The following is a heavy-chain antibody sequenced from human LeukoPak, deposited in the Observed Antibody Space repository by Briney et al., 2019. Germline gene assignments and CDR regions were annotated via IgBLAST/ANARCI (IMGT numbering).Heavy chain of an antibody. CDR1: GGSFSGYY. CDR3: AREARREYSSGPAHW. V-gene: IGHV4-34*01. Sequence: PSETLSLTCAVYGGSFSGYYWSWIRQPPGKGLEWIGEINHSGSTNYNPSLKSRVTISVDTSKNQFSLKLSSVTAADTAVYYCAREARREYSSGPAHWWGQGTLVTVSS. CDR2: INHSGST. J-gene: IGHJ4*02. D-gene: IGHD6-19*01.